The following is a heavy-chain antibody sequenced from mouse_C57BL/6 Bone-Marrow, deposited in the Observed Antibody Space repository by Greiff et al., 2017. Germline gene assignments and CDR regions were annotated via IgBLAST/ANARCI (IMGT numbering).Heavy chain of an antibody. CDR1: GFTFNTYA. Sequence: EVQLVESGGGLVQPKGSLKLSCAASGFTFNTYAMHWVRQAPGKGLEWVARIRSKSSNYATYYADSVKDRFTISRDDSQSMLYLQMNNLKTEDTAMYYCVRAASYYYGSSYWYFDVWGTGTTVTVSS. D-gene: IGHD1-1*01. J-gene: IGHJ1*03. V-gene: IGHV10-3*01. CDR3: VRAASYYYGSSYWYFDV. CDR2: IRSKSSNYAT.